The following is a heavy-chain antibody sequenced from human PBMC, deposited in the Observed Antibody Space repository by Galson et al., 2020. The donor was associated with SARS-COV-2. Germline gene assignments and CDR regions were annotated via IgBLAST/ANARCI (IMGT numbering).Heavy chain of an antibody. J-gene: IGHJ4*02. V-gene: IGHV3-7*04. Sequence: GGSLRLSCAASGFPLRSCWMSWVRQGPGKGLEWVANINNDGSEKYYVDSVKGRFTISRDNAKNSAYLQMNNLRPEDTAVYYCARDRGGGYNHDFWGQGTLFTVSS. CDR2: INNDGSEK. D-gene: IGHD5-12*01. CDR1: GFPLRSCW. CDR3: ARDRGGGYNHDF.